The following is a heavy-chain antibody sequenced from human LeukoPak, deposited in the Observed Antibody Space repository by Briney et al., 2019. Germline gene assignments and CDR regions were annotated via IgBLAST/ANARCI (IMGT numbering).Heavy chain of an antibody. D-gene: IGHD3-10*01. Sequence: GGSLRLSCAASGFIVSSKYMSWVRQAPGKGLEWVSVIYSGGSTYYADSVKGRVTISRDNSKNTLYLQMNSLRVEDTAVYYCARGAITIVRAWEFDYWGQGTLVTVSS. CDR2: IYSGGST. V-gene: IGHV3-66*01. CDR1: GFIVSSKY. CDR3: ARGAITIVRAWEFDY. J-gene: IGHJ4*02.